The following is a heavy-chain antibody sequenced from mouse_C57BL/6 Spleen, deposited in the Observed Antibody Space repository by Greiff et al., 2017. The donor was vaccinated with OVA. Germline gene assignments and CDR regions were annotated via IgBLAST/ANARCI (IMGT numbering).Heavy chain of an antibody. CDR3: ARGPLGDWYFDV. Sequence: QVQLQQPGAELVMPGASVKLSCKASGYTFTSYWMHWVKQRPGQGLEWIGEIDPSDSYTNYNQKFKGKSTLTVDKSSSTAYMQLSSLTSEDSAVYYCARGPLGDWYFDVWGTGTTVTVSS. CDR1: GYTFTSYW. V-gene: IGHV1-69*01. D-gene: IGHD1-2*01. J-gene: IGHJ1*03. CDR2: IDPSDSYT.